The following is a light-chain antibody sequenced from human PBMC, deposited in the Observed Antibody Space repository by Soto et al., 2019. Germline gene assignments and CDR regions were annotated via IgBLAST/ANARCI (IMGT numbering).Light chain of an antibody. CDR3: SSYAGSNNLLV. CDR2: EVS. Sequence: QSVLTQPPSASGSPGQSVTISCTGTSSDVGGYNYVSWYQQLPGKAPKLMIYEVSKRPSGVPDRFSGSKSGNTASLTVSGLQAEDEDDYYCSSYAGSNNLLVFGGGTKLTVL. J-gene: IGLJ2*01. CDR1: SSDVGGYNY. V-gene: IGLV2-8*01.